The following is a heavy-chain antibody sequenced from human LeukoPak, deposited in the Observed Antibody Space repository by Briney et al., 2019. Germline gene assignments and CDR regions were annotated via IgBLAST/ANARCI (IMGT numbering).Heavy chain of an antibody. D-gene: IGHD3-10*02. CDR3: AELGITMIGGV. Sequence: GGSLRLSCAASGFTFSSYWMSWVRQAPGKGLEWVANIKQDGSEKCYVDSVKGRFTISRDNAKNSLYLQMNSLRAEDTAVYYCAELGITMIGGVWGKGTTATITS. J-gene: IGHJ6*04. V-gene: IGHV3-7*01. CDR2: IKQDGSEK. CDR1: GFTFSSYW.